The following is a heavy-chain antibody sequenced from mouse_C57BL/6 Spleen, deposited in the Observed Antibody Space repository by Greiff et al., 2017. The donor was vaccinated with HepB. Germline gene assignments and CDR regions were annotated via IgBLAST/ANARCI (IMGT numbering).Heavy chain of an antibody. Sequence: EVHLVESGGGLVQPGGSMKLSCAASGFTFSDAWMDWVRQSPEKGLEWVAEIRNKANNHATYYAESVKGRFTISRDDSKSSVYLQMNSLRAEDTGIYYCTRGGGYYFDYWGQGTTLTVSS. J-gene: IGHJ2*01. CDR1: GFTFSDAW. V-gene: IGHV6-6*01. CDR2: IRNKANNHAT. CDR3: TRGGGYYFDY. D-gene: IGHD1-1*02.